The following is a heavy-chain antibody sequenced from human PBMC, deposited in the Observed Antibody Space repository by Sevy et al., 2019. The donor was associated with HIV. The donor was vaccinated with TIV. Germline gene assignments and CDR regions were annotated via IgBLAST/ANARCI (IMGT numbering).Heavy chain of an antibody. J-gene: IGHJ6*02. CDR3: ATLDFWSENPFYGTDV. D-gene: IGHD3-3*01. CDR1: GYTLTKLP. Sequence: ASVKVSCKVSGYTLTKLPMHWVRQAPGKGLEWMGGFDPEDGETIYAQRFQGRVTMTEDTSTDTAYMELSSLISEDTAVYYCATLDFWSENPFYGTDVWGQGTTVTVSS. V-gene: IGHV1-24*01. CDR2: FDPEDGET.